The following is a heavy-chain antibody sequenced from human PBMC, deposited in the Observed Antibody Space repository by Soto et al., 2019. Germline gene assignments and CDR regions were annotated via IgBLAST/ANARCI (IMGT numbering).Heavy chain of an antibody. J-gene: IGHJ6*02. D-gene: IGHD3-3*01. Sequence: SETLSLTCTVSGGSISSYYWSWIRQPPGKVLEWIGYIYYSGSTNYNPSLKSRVTISVDTSKNQFSLKLSSVTAADTAVYYCARSPSFWSGYTYYYYGMDVWGQGTTVTVSS. CDR3: ARSPSFWSGYTYYYYGMDV. V-gene: IGHV4-59*01. CDR1: GGSISSYY. CDR2: IYYSGST.